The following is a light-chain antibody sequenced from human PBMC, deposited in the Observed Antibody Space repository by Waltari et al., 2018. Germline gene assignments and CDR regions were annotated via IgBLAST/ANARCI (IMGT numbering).Light chain of an antibody. CDR2: DAS. CDR3: QQRSSWPLT. V-gene: IGKV3-11*01. Sequence: IVLTQSPAALSLSPGESATLSCRASQTVDTYLAWYQQKPGQSPRLLIYDASNRATGIPARFSGGGSGTDFTLTISNLEPEDFALYYCQQRSSWPLTFGGGTEVEI. CDR1: QTVDTY. J-gene: IGKJ4*01.